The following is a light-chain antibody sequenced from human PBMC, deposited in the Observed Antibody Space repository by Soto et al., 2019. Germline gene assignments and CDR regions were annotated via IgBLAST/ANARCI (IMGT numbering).Light chain of an antibody. CDR3: QQYNSYRGT. Sequence: DIQMTQSPSTLSASVGGRVTITCRASQSISSWLAWYQQKPGKAPKLLIYDASSLESGVPSRFSGSGSGTEFTLTISSLQPDDFATYYCQQYNSYRGTFGQGTKVDIK. J-gene: IGKJ1*01. V-gene: IGKV1-5*01. CDR1: QSISSW. CDR2: DAS.